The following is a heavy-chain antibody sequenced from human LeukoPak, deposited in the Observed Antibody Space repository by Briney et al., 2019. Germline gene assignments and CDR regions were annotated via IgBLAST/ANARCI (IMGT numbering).Heavy chain of an antibody. D-gene: IGHD5-24*01. CDR2: IIPIFGTA. CDR3: ARESRWLHPENWFDP. CDR1: GGTFSSYA. V-gene: IGHV1-69*05. Sequence: SVKVSCKASGGTFSSYAISWVRQAPGQGLEWTGGIIPIFGTANYAQKFQGRVTITTDESTSTAYMELSSLRSEDTAVYYCARESRWLHPENWFDPWGQGTLVTVSS. J-gene: IGHJ5*02.